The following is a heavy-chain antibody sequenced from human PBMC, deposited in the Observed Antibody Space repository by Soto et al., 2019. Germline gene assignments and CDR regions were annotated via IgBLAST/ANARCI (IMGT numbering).Heavy chain of an antibody. CDR2: IYSGGST. J-gene: IGHJ3*02. V-gene: IGHV3-53*04. CDR1: GFTVSSNY. CDR3: ARDLNWGSEYGAFDI. D-gene: IGHD7-27*01. Sequence: GGSLRLSCAASGFTVSSNYMSWVRQAPGKGLEWVSVIYSGGSTYYADSVKGRFTISRHNSKNTLYLQMNSLRAEDTAVYYCARDLNWGSEYGAFDIWGQGTMVTVSS.